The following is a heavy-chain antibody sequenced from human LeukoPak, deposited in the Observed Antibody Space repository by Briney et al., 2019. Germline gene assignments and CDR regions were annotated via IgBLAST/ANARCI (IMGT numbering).Heavy chain of an antibody. CDR3: ASATYYYDSSGYPPFGY. Sequence: KPSETLSLTCAVSGGSISSSNWWSWVRQPPGKGLEWIGEIYHSGSTTYNPSLKSRVTISVDKSKNQFSLKLSSVTAADTAVYYCASATYYYDSSGYPPFGYWGQGTLVTVSS. D-gene: IGHD3-22*01. CDR2: IYHSGST. J-gene: IGHJ4*02. V-gene: IGHV4-4*02. CDR1: GGSISSSNW.